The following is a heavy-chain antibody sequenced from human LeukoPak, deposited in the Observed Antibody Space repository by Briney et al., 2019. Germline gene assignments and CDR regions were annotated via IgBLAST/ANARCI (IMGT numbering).Heavy chain of an antibody. D-gene: IGHD3-10*01. Sequence: ASVKVSCKASGYTFTSYYMHWVRQATGQGLEWMGWMNPNSGNTGYAQKFQGRVTMTRNTSISTAYMELSSLRSEDTAVYYCARVVRGASRTTRARKSRHYYYGMDVWGQGTTVTVSS. CDR2: MNPNSGNT. V-gene: IGHV1-8*02. J-gene: IGHJ6*02. CDR1: GYTFTSYY. CDR3: ARVVRGASRTTRARKSRHYYYGMDV.